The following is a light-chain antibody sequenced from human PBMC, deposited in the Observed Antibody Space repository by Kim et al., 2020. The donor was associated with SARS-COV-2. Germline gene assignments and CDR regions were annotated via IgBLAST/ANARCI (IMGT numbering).Light chain of an antibody. CDR2: GAS. CDR1: QTIRNN. Sequence: EIGMTQSPVTLSVSPGERATLSCGANQTIRNNLAWYQQRAGQAPRLLIYGASTRATGIPDMFSGSGSGTEFTLTINSLLSEDFAVYYCQQYANWPRTFGQGTKVDIK. V-gene: IGKV3-15*01. J-gene: IGKJ1*01. CDR3: QQYANWPRT.